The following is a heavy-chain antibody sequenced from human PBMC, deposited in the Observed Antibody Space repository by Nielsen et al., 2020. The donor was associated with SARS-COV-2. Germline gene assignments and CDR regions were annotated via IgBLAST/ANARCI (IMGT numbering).Heavy chain of an antibody. CDR1: GFTFSDYY. V-gene: IGHV3-11*06. J-gene: IGHJ6*02. D-gene: IGHD3-10*01. CDR2: ISSSSSYT. CDR3: ARAYFGSGSMDV. Sequence: GESLKISCAASGFTFSDYYMSWIRQAPGKGLEWVSYISSSSSYTNYADSVKGRFTISRDNAENSLSLQMDSLRAEDTGVYYCARAYFGSGSMDVWGQGTTVTVSS.